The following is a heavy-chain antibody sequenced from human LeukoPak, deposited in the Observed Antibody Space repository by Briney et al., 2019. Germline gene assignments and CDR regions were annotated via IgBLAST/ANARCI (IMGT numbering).Heavy chain of an antibody. D-gene: IGHD6-19*01. CDR1: GGSISSYY. CDR2: IFDSGST. Sequence: SETLSLTCTVSGGSISSYYWSWIRQPPGKGLEWIGCIFDSGSTNYSPSLKSRATISVDTSKNQFSLKLSSMTAADTAVYYCARGSSGWTHFDYWGQGTLVTVSS. J-gene: IGHJ4*02. V-gene: IGHV4-59*01. CDR3: ARGSSGWTHFDY.